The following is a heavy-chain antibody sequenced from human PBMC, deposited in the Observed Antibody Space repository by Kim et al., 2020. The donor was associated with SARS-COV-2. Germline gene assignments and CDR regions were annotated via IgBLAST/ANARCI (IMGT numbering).Heavy chain of an antibody. CDR2: INPNSGGT. CDR3: ASDYYDSSGYYSEGGYFDY. D-gene: IGHD3-22*01. V-gene: IGHV1-2*02. Sequence: ASVKVSCKASGYTFTGYYMNWVRQAPGQGLEWMGWINPNSGGTNYAQKFQGRVTMTRDTSISTAYMELSRLSSDDTAVYYCASDYYDSSGYYSEGGYFDYWGQGTLVTVSS. CDR1: GYTFTGYY. J-gene: IGHJ4*02.